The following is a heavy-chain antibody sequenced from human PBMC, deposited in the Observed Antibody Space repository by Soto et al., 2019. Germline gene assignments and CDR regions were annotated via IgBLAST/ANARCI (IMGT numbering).Heavy chain of an antibody. CDR1: GGSISSYY. D-gene: IGHD3-22*01. J-gene: IGHJ3*02. CDR2: IYYSGST. V-gene: IGHV4-59*08. Sequence: QVQLQESGPGLVKPSETLSLTCTVSGGSISSYYWSWIRQPPGKGLEWIGYIYYSGSTNYNPSLKSRVTISLDTSKNQFSLKLSSVTAADTAVYYCARHYDSSGYYSDAFDIWGQGTMVTVSS. CDR3: ARHYDSSGYYSDAFDI.